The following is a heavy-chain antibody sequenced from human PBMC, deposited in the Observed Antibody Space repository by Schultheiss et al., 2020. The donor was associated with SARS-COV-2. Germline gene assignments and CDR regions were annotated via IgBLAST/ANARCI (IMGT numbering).Heavy chain of an antibody. CDR2: FDPEDGET. CDR1: GFTFSSYG. Sequence: GGSLRLSCAASGFTFSSYGMHWVRQAPGKGLEWMGGFDPEDGETIYAQKFQGRVTMTEDTSTDTAYMELSSLRSEDTAVYYCATVEQWLVRGYYFDYWGQGTLVTVSS. CDR3: ATVEQWLVRGYYFDY. V-gene: IGHV1-24*01. J-gene: IGHJ4*02. D-gene: IGHD6-19*01.